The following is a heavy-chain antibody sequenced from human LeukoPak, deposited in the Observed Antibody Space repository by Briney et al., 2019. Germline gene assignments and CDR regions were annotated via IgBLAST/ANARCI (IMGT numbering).Heavy chain of an antibody. CDR3: AREERDEGVLRFLEWLSKPRHLDY. CDR2: ISYDGSNK. Sequence: PGGSLRLSCAASGFTFSSYAMHWVRQAPGKGLEWVADISYDGSNKYYADSVKGRFTISRDNSKNTLYLQMNSLRAEDTAVYYCAREERDEGVLRFLEWLSKPRHLDYWGQGTLVTVSS. CDR1: GFTFSSYA. V-gene: IGHV3-30*04. D-gene: IGHD3-3*01. J-gene: IGHJ4*02.